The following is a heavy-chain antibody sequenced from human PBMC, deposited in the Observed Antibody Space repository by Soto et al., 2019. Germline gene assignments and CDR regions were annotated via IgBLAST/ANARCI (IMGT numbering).Heavy chain of an antibody. CDR3: ARGRSGTTFIYNYMDV. V-gene: IGHV3-74*01. Sequence: EVQLVESGGGLVQPGGSLRLSCAASGFTFSSYWMHWVRQAPGKGLVWVSRINGDGSSTSYADSVKGRFTISRDNAKNTLYLQMNSLSTEDTAVYYCARGRSGTTFIYNYMDVWGNGTTVTVS. CDR1: GFTFSSYW. D-gene: IGHD1-1*01. CDR2: INGDGSST. J-gene: IGHJ6*03.